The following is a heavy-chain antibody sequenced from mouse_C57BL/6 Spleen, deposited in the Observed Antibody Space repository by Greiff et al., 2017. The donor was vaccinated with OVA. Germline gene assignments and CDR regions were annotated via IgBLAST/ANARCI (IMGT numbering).Heavy chain of an antibody. CDR1: GFTFSSYA. CDR2: ISDGGSYT. CDR3: ARDRGDYRDWYFDV. Sequence: EVQVVESGGGLVKPGGSLKLSCAASGFTFSSYAMSWVRQTPEKRLEWVATISDGGSYTYYPDNVKGRFTISRDNAKNNLYLQMSHLKSEDTAMYDCARDRGDYRDWYFDVWGTGTTVTVSS. D-gene: IGHD2-4*01. V-gene: IGHV5-4*01. J-gene: IGHJ1*03.